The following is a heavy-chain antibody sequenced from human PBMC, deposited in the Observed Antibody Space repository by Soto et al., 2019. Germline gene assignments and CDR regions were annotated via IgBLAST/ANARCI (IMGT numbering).Heavy chain of an antibody. D-gene: IGHD3-3*01. CDR1: GFTFSSYA. CDR2: ISGSGGST. Sequence: EVQLLESGGGLVQPGGSLRLSCAASGFTFSSYAMNWVRQAPGRGLEWVSVISGSGGSTYYADAVKGRFTISRDNTKNTRYLPMTSLRDQDTAVYYCAKLTVGAYIDLWGRGTLFTVAS. J-gene: IGHJ2*01. CDR3: AKLTVGAYIDL. V-gene: IGHV3-23*01.